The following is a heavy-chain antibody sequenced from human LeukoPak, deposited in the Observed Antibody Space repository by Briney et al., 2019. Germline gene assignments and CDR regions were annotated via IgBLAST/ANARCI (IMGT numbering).Heavy chain of an antibody. Sequence: SETLSLTCTVSGYSISSGYYWGWIRQPPGKGLEWIGSIYHSGSTYYNPSLKSRVTISVDTSKNQFSLKLSSVTAADTAVYYCARRVGVALDYWGQGTLVTVCS. V-gene: IGHV4-38-2*02. CDR1: GYSISSGYY. CDR2: IYHSGST. J-gene: IGHJ4*02. CDR3: ARRVGVALDY. D-gene: IGHD2-21*01.